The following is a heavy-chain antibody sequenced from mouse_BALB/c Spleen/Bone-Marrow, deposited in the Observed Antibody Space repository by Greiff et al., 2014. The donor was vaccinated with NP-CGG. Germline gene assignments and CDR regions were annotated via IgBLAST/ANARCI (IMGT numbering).Heavy chain of an antibody. J-gene: IGHJ2*01. CDR1: GYTFTSYT. Sequence: QVQLKQSGAELARPGASVRMSCKASGYTFTSYTMHWVKQRPGQGLEWIGFINPSSNYTNYNQKFKDEATLTADKSSSTAYMQLSSLTSEDSAVYYCARVLRWSLDYWGQGTTLTVSS. CDR2: INPSSNYT. V-gene: IGHV1-4*01. D-gene: IGHD6-2*01. CDR3: ARVLRWSLDY.